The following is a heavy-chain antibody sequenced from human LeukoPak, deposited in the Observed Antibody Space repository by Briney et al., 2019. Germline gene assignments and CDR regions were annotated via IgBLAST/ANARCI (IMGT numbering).Heavy chain of an antibody. D-gene: IGHD1-7*01. V-gene: IGHV3-23*01. CDR1: GFTFSSYG. J-gene: IGHJ6*03. Sequence: GGSLRLSCAASGFTFSSYGMSWVRQAPGKGLEWVSALSGSGGSQYYADTVKGRFTISRDNSKNTLYLQMNSLRAEDTAVYYCAKRRGLELLYYYYMDVWGKGTTVTVSS. CDR2: LSGSGGSQ. CDR3: AKRRGLELLYYYYMDV.